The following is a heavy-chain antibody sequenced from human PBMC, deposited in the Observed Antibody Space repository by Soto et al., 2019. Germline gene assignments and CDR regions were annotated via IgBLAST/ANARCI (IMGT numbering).Heavy chain of an antibody. Sequence: QVRLVQSGPEVRKPGFSVKVSCKASGGIFTTSAISWVRRPPGQGLEWMGGVVPILGPEKYAPKFQGRRRITADESTSTFYMELGSRRSGATAVYYCASGLEYSTAWHYFDSWGQGTLVTVSS. J-gene: IGHJ4*02. D-gene: IGHD6-6*01. CDR3: ASGLEYSTAWHYFDS. V-gene: IGHV1-69*01. CDR2: VVPILGPE. CDR1: GGIFTTSA.